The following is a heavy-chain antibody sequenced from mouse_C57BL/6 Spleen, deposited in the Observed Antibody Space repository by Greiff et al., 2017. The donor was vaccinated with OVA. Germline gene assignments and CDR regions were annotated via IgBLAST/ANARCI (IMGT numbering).Heavy chain of an antibody. D-gene: IGHD1-1*01. J-gene: IGHJ2*01. CDR2: IYPGDGDT. Sequence: VMLVESGAELVKPGASVKISCKASGYAFSSYWMNWVKQRPGKGLEWIGQIYPGDGDTNYNGKFKGKATLTADKSSSTAYMQLSSLTSEDSAVYFCARSDYGSSYYFDYWGQGTTLTVSS. CDR3: ARSDYGSSYYFDY. V-gene: IGHV1-80*01. CDR1: GYAFSSYW.